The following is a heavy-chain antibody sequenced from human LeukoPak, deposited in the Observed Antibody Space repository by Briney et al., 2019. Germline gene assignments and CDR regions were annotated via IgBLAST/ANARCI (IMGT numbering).Heavy chain of an antibody. D-gene: IGHD6-13*01. CDR3: AKDLIAAAGTPRDY. Sequence: QAGGSLRLSCAASGFTFSSYWMSWVRQAPGKGLEWVADIKEDGSEKYYVDSVKGRFTISRDNAKNSLYLQMNSLRAEDTAVYYCAKDLIAAAGTPRDYWGQGTLVTVSS. J-gene: IGHJ4*02. CDR2: IKEDGSEK. V-gene: IGHV3-7*03. CDR1: GFTFSSYW.